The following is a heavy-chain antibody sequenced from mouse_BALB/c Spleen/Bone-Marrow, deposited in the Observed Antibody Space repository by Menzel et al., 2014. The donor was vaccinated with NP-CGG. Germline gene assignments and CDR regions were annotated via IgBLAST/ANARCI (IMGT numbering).Heavy chain of an antibody. D-gene: IGHD1-1*02. Sequence: EVKLVESGPELVKPGASMKISCKPSGYSFTGYTMNWVKQSHGKSLEWIGLINPYNGGTSYNQKFKGKATLTVDKSSSTAYMELLSLTSEDSAVYYCARGDYGRFFAYWGQGTLVTVSA. V-gene: IGHV1-18*01. CDR2: INPYNGGT. CDR3: ARGDYGRFFAY. CDR1: GYSFTGYT. J-gene: IGHJ3*01.